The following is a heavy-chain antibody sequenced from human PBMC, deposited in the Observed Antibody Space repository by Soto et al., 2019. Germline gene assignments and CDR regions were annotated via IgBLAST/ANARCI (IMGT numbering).Heavy chain of an antibody. Sequence: SQTLSLTCAISGDSVSSNSAAWNWIRQSPSRGLEWLGRTYYRSKWYNDYAVSVKSRITINPDTSKNQFSLQLNSVTPEDTAVYYCAREDSIAAAGKDYYYYYMDVWGKGTTVTVSS. CDR2: TYYRSKWYN. V-gene: IGHV6-1*01. J-gene: IGHJ6*03. CDR1: GDSVSSNSAA. CDR3: AREDSIAAAGKDYYYYYMDV. D-gene: IGHD6-13*01.